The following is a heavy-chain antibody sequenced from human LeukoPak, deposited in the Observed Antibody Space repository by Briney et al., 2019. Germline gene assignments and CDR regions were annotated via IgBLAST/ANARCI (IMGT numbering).Heavy chain of an antibody. J-gene: IGHJ4*02. CDR3: AKDRIAVAGTAFDY. V-gene: IGHV3-33*06. Sequence: GRSLRLSCAASGFTFSSYGMHWVRQAPGKGLEWVAVIWYDGSNKYYADSVKDRFTISRDNSKNTLYLQMNSLRAEDTAVYYCAKDRIAVAGTAFDYWGQGTLVTVSS. CDR2: IWYDGSNK. CDR1: GFTFSSYG. D-gene: IGHD6-19*01.